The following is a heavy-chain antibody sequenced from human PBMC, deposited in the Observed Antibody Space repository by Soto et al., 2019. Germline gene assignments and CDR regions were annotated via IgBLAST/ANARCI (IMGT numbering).Heavy chain of an antibody. D-gene: IGHD3-10*01. CDR1: GGSISSYY. J-gene: IGHJ3*02. V-gene: IGHV4-59*08. CDR2: IYYSGST. Sequence: QVQLQESGPGLVKPSETLSPTCTVSGGSISSYYWSWIRQPPGKGLEWIGDIYYSGSTNYNPSLKSRVTISVDTSKNQFSLKLSSVTAADTAVYFCARRYGLSAFDIWGQGTMVTVSS. CDR3: ARRYGLSAFDI.